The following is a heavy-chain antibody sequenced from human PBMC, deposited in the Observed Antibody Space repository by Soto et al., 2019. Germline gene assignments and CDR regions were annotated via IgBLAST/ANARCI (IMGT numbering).Heavy chain of an antibody. V-gene: IGHV4-34*01. CDR3: ARGSGWRYYYYYGMDV. D-gene: IGHD6-19*01. CDR2: INQSGST. Sequence: SETLSLTCAVYGGSFSGYYCSWIRQPPGKGLEWIGEINQSGSTNYNPSLKSRVTISVDTSKNQFSLKLSSVTAADTAVYYCARGSGWRYYYYYGMDVWGQGTTVTVSS. CDR1: GGSFSGYY. J-gene: IGHJ6*02.